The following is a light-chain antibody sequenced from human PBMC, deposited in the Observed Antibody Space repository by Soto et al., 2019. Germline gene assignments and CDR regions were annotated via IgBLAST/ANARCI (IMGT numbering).Light chain of an antibody. V-gene: IGKV3-20*01. CDR2: GAS. J-gene: IGKJ4*01. CDR1: QSVSSNY. Sequence: EIVLTQSPGNLSVSAGERATLSCRASQSVSSNYLAWYQQKPGQAPRLLIFGASSRATGIPNRFSGSGSGTDFTLTISSLQPEDFAVYYCQQYDRSPLTFGGGTKVDIK. CDR3: QQYDRSPLT.